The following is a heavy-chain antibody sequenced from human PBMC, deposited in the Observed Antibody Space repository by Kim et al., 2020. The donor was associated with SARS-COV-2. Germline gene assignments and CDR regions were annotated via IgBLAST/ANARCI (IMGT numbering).Heavy chain of an antibody. D-gene: IGHD6-19*01. CDR3: AGEAVAGSFDY. CDR2: NK. Sequence: NKRYQQKFQARVSITRDTSATTAYLGLSGLRSEDTAVYYCAGEAVAGSFDYWGQGTLVTVSS. J-gene: IGHJ4*02. V-gene: IGHV1-3*01.